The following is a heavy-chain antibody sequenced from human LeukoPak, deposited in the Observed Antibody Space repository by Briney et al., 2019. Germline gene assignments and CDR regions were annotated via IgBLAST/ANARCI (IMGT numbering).Heavy chain of an antibody. J-gene: IGHJ2*01. D-gene: IGHD2-2*03. CDR1: GGSISSGGYS. Sequence: SETLSLTCAVSGGSISSGGYSWSWIRQPPGKGLEWIGYIYHSGSTYYNPSLKSRVTISVDRSKNQFSLKLSSVTAADTAVYYCARLGYCTSTSCAYWYFDVWGRGTLVTVSS. V-gene: IGHV4-30-2*01. CDR2: IYHSGST. CDR3: ARLGYCTSTSCAYWYFDV.